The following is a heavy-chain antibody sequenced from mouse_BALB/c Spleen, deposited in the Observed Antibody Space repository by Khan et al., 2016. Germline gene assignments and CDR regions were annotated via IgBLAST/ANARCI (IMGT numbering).Heavy chain of an antibody. J-gene: IGHJ2*01. CDR2: INTETGEP. CDR3: AKLTEGGTPFDY. CDR1: GYNFTDCS. V-gene: IGHV9-2-1*01. D-gene: IGHD3-1*01. Sequence: QVQLVQSGPELKKPGETVKISCTASGYNFTDCSMHWVKQAPGKGLKWMGWINTETGEPTYAADFKGRFAFFLETSASSAYLEINNLKNEDTAKDCCAKLTEGGTPFDYWGQGTTLTVSS.